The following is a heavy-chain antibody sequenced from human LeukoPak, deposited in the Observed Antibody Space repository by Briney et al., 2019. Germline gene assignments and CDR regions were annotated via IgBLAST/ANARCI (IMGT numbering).Heavy chain of an antibody. CDR3: ARGGYGDYAFDI. Sequence: GSLRLSCAASGFTFDDYGMSWVRQAPGKGLEWVSGINWNGGSTGYADSVKGRFTISRDNAKNSLYLQMNSLRAEDTALYHCARGGYGDYAFDIWGQGTMVTVSS. CDR2: INWNGGST. J-gene: IGHJ3*02. CDR1: GFTFDDYG. D-gene: IGHD4-17*01. V-gene: IGHV3-20*01.